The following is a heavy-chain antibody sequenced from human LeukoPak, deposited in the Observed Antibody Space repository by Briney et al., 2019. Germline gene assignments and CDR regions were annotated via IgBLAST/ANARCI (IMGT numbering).Heavy chain of an antibody. D-gene: IGHD3-3*01. V-gene: IGHV5-51*01. CDR1: GYSFTSYW. Sequence: GESLKISCKCSGYSFTSYWIGWVRQMPGKDLEWMGIIYPGDSDTRYSPSFQGHITISADKSINTAYLHWSSLKASDTAMYYCARVSDFSSGYYTIYYYHYMDVWGKGTTVTVSS. CDR3: ARVSDFSSGYYTIYYYHYMDV. CDR2: IYPGDSDT. J-gene: IGHJ6*03.